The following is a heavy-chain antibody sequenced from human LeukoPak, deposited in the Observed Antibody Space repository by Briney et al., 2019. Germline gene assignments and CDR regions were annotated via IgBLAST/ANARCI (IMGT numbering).Heavy chain of an antibody. CDR2: ISYDGSNK. J-gene: IGHJ5*02. Sequence: GGSLRLSCAASGFTFSSYGMHWVRQAPGKGLEWVAVISYDGSNKYYADSVKGRFTISRDNSKSTLYLQMNSLRAEDTAVYYCARDRGYSYGYEVGYWFDPWGQGTLVTVSS. V-gene: IGHV3-30*03. CDR3: ARDRGYSYGYEVGYWFDP. CDR1: GFTFSSYG. D-gene: IGHD5-18*01.